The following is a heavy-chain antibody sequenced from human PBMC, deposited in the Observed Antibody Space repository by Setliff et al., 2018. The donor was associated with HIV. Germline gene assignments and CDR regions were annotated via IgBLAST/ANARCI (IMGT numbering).Heavy chain of an antibody. V-gene: IGHV4-61*05. J-gene: IGHJ3*02. CDR2: IYNSRST. D-gene: IGHD3-10*01. CDR3: ARAERSGSYLLRDAFDI. CDR1: GGSISSSSYY. Sequence: SETLSLTCTVSGGSISSSSYYWGWIRQPPGKGLEWIGYIYNSRSTNYHPSLKSRLTISIDTSKNQFSLKLSSVTAADTAVYYCARAERSGSYLLRDAFDIWGQGTMVTVSS.